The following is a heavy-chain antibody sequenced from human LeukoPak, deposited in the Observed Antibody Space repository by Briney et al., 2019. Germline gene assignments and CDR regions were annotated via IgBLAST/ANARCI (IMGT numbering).Heavy chain of an antibody. CDR2: IKEDGSEK. V-gene: IGHV3-7*01. J-gene: IGHJ4*02. Sequence: GGSLRLSCVVSGFTFSNYWMTWVRQAPGKGLEWVANIKEDGSEKYYADSVKGRFTISRDNTENSLYLQMSSLSGEDTGVYYCVRKGTPRGFDYWGQGNLVTVSS. CDR3: VRKGTPRGFDY. CDR1: GFTFSNYW.